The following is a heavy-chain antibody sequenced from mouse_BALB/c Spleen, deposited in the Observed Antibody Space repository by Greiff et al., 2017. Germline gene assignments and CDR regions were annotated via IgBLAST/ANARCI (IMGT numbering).Heavy chain of an antibody. CDR2: IYPGDGDT. Sequence: QVQLQQSGAELARPGASVKLSCKASGYTFTSYWMQWVKQRPGQGLEWIGAIYPGDGDTRYTQKFKGKATLTADKSSSTAYMQLSSLASEDSAVYYCARRSSGYGYSYYFDYWGQGTTLTVSS. V-gene: IGHV1-87*01. J-gene: IGHJ2*01. CDR3: ARRSSGYGYSYYFDY. CDR1: GYTFTSYW. D-gene: IGHD3-1*01.